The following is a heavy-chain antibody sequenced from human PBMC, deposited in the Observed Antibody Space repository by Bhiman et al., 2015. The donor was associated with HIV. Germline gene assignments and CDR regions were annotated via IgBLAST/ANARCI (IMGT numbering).Heavy chain of an antibody. J-gene: IGHJ4*02. CDR2: I. CDR1: GFTFSSYI. CDR3: AREPGGTTQGRFDY. V-gene: IGHV3-21*03. Sequence: EVQLVESGGGLVKPGGSLRLSCAASGFTFSSYIMNWVRQAPGKGLEWVSSIKGRFTISRDNAKNSLYLQMNSLRAEDTAVYYCAREPGGTTQGRFDYWGQGTLVTVSS. D-gene: IGHD1-7*01.